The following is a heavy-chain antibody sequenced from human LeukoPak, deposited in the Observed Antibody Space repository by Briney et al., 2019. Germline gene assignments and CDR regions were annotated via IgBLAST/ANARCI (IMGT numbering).Heavy chain of an antibody. CDR2: VSYDGSEK. CDR3: AREGNSGYYPY. Sequence: GGSLRLSCAASGLTFSSYPMHWVRQAPGKGLEWVAVVSYDGSEKHYADPVKGRFTISRDNSKNTLYLQMSSLRAEDTAMYYCAREGNSGYYPYWGQGSWSPSPQ. CDR1: GLTFSSYP. J-gene: IGHJ4*02. D-gene: IGHD3-22*01. V-gene: IGHV3-30-3*01.